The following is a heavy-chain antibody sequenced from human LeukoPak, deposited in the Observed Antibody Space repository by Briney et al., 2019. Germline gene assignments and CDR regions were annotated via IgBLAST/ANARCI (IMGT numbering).Heavy chain of an antibody. CDR1: GYNLVAYG. CDR2: IDTNNGET. CDR3: ARDVDQRLDY. Sequence: ASMKVSCKASGYNLVAYGLSWVRQAPGQGLEWMGWIDTNNGETNYTQRFLGRVTMTTDTSTNTAYMELRSLRSDDTAVFYCARDVDQRLDYWGQGTLVTVSS. J-gene: IGHJ4*02. V-gene: IGHV1-18*01.